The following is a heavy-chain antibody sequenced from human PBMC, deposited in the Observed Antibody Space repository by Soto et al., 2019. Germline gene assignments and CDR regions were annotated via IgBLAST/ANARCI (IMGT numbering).Heavy chain of an antibody. D-gene: IGHD3-22*01. CDR1: GFTFSSYA. CDR2: ISGSGGST. V-gene: IGHV3-23*01. CDR3: AKGEYYYDSSGSQTYYFDY. J-gene: IGHJ4*02. Sequence: PGGSLRLSCVGSGFTFSSYAMSWVRQAPGKGLEWVSAISGSGGSTYYADSVKGRFTISRDNSKNTLYLQMNSLRAEDTAVYYCAKGEYYYDSSGSQTYYFDYWGQGTLVTVSS.